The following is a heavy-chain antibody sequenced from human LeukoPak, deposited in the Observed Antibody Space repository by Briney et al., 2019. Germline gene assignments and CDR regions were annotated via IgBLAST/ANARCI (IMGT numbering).Heavy chain of an antibody. V-gene: IGHV3-23*01. CDR1: GFTFSSYG. CDR2: ISGSGGST. D-gene: IGHD5-12*01. CDR3: AKGLGSGYDYGRLDY. J-gene: IGHJ4*02. Sequence: GGSLRLSCAASGFTFSSYGMSWVRQAPGKGLEWVSAISGSGGSTYYADSVKGRFTISRDNSKNTLYLQMNSLRAEDTAVYYCAKGLGSGYDYGRLDYWGQGTLVTVSS.